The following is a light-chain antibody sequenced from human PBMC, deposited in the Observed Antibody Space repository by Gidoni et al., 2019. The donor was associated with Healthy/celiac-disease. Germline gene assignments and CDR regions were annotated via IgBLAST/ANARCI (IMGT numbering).Light chain of an antibody. Sequence: SYELTQPPSVSVSPGQTASIPCSGDKLGDKYACWYPQKPGQSPVLVIYQDSKRPSGTPERFSGSNSGNTATLTISGTQAMDEADYYCQAWDSSTAGVVFGGGTKLTVL. CDR2: QDS. V-gene: IGLV3-1*01. CDR3: QAWDSSTAGVV. CDR1: KLGDKY. J-gene: IGLJ2*01.